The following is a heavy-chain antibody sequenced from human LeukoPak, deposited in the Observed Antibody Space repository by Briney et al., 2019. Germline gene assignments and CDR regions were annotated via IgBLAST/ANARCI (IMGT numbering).Heavy chain of an antibody. CDR1: GGSFSGYY. CDR3: ARLQWLSTPFFDY. CDR2: ITHSGST. Sequence: PSETLSLTCAVYGGSFSGYYWSWIRQPPGKGLEWIGEITHSGSTNYNPSLKSRVTISVDTSKNQFSLKLSSVTAADTAVYFCARLQWLSTPFFDYWGQGTLVTVSS. V-gene: IGHV4-34*01. J-gene: IGHJ4*02. D-gene: IGHD6-19*01.